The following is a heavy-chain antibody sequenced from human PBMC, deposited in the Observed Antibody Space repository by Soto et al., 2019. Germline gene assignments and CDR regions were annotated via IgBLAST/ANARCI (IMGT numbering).Heavy chain of an antibody. CDR2: IYYSGST. CDR3: ARGHYDYWSGSFATIDY. D-gene: IGHD3-3*01. Sequence: PSEALSLTCTVSGGSISSYYWSWIRQPPGKGLEWIGYIYYSGSTNYNPSLKSRVTISADTSKNQFSLKLSSVTAADTAVYYCARGHYDYWSGSFATIDYWGQGTRVTVSS. J-gene: IGHJ4*02. V-gene: IGHV4-59*08. CDR1: GGSISSYY.